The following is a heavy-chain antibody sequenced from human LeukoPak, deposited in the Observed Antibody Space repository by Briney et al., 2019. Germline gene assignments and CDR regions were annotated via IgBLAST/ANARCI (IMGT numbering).Heavy chain of an antibody. V-gene: IGHV4-59*01. CDR3: ARDNMAVGSYDTSSDYYYYGMDV. CDR2: IYHSGST. J-gene: IGHJ6*02. D-gene: IGHD1-26*01. CDR1: GGSISSYY. Sequence: SETLSLTCTVSGGSISSYYWSWIRQPPGKGLEWIGYIYHSGSTNYNPSLKSRVTISVDPSKNQFSLKLSSVTAADTAVYYCARDNMAVGSYDTSSDYYYYGMDVWGQGTTVTVSS.